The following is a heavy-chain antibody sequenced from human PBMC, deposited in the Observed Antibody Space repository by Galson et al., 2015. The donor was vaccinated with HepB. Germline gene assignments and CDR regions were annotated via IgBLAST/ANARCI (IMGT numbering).Heavy chain of an antibody. CDR1: GYTFTGYY. Sequence: SVKVSCKASGYTFTGYYMHWVRQAPGQGLEWMGWINPNSSGTNYAQKFQGRVTMTRDTSISTAYTELSRLRSDDTAVYYCARASYYDFWRGYSNFDYWGQGTLVTVSS. CDR3: ARASYYDFWRGYSNFDY. J-gene: IGHJ4*02. CDR2: INPNSSGT. D-gene: IGHD3-3*01. V-gene: IGHV1-2*02.